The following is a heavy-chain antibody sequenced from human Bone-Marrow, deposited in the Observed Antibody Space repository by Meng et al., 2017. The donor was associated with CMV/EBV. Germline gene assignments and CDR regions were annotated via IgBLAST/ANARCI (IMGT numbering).Heavy chain of an antibody. V-gene: IGHV2-5*02. CDR3: AHSVSRGCLDT. D-gene: IGHD2-15*01. J-gene: IGHJ5*02. CDR1: GFSISTSDVG. Sequence: CTFSGFSISTSDVGVGWIRQPPGKALEWLALIFWDDDRRYSSSLKSRLTITKDTSKNQVVLTMTNMDPVDTATYYCAHSVSRGCLDTWGQGTLVTVSS. CDR2: IFWDDDR.